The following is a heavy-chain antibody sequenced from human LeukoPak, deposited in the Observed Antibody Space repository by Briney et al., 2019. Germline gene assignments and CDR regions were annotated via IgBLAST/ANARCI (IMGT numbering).Heavy chain of an antibody. V-gene: IGHV4-59*01. D-gene: IGHD2/OR15-2a*01. CDR2: IYYSGST. Sequence: PSETLSLTCTVSGGSISSYYWSWIRQPPGKGLEWIGYIYYSGSTNYNPSLKSRVTISVDTPKNQFSLKLSSVTAADTAVYYCARAIRQYGYYYGMDVWGQGTTVTVSS. CDR3: ARAIRQYGYYYGMDV. J-gene: IGHJ6*02. CDR1: GGSISSYY.